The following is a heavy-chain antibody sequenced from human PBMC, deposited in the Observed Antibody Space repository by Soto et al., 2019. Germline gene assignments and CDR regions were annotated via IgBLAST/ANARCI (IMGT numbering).Heavy chain of an antibody. CDR1: GGSISSSNW. D-gene: IGHD3-22*01. CDR2: IYHSGST. Sequence: PSETLSLXCAVSGGSISSSNWWSWVRQPPGKGLEWIGEIYHSGSTNYNPSLKSRVTISVDKSKNQFSLKLSSVTAADMAVYYCARSPDSSGYYPRRYYYGMDVWGQGTTVTVSS. CDR3: ARSPDSSGYYPRRYYYGMDV. J-gene: IGHJ6*02. V-gene: IGHV4-4*02.